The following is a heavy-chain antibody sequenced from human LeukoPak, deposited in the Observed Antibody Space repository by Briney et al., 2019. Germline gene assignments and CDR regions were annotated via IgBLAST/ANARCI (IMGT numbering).Heavy chain of an antibody. V-gene: IGHV3-53*01. CDR3: ARRYCSGGSCYQFDY. Sequence: GGSLRLSCAASGFTVSSNYMSWVRQAPGKGLEWVSVIYSGGSTYYADSVKGRFTISRDNSKNTLYLQMNSLRAEDTAVYYCARRYCSGGSCYQFDYWGQGTLVTVSS. CDR2: IYSGGST. D-gene: IGHD2-15*01. CDR1: GFTVSSNY. J-gene: IGHJ4*02.